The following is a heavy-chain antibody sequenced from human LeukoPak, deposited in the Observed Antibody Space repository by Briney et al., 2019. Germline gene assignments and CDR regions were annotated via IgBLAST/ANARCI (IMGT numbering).Heavy chain of an antibody. CDR2: TLTSGST. CDR3: AREPTQSAYGTPYDDY. D-gene: IGHD5-12*01. Sequence: SETLSLTCTVSGGSISIHYWSWIRQPAGKGLEWIGRTLTSGSTDYNPSLKSRVTMSVDTSKNQFSLTLTSVTAADTAVYYCAREPTQSAYGTPYDDYWGQGILVTVSS. CDR1: GGSISIHY. V-gene: IGHV4-4*07. J-gene: IGHJ4*02.